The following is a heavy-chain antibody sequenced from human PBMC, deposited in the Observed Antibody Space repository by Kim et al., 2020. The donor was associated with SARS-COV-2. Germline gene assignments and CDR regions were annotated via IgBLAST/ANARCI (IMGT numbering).Heavy chain of an antibody. Sequence: GGSLRLSCAASGFTFSNQAMHWVRQAPGKGLEWVAFISYDGSKKYYADSVEGRFTISRDNSKNTLYLQMNDLRTEDTAVYYCAKRLKGDYGGDTSEMDSWGLGTLVTVSS. V-gene: IGHV3-30*18. J-gene: IGHJ4*02. CDR2: ISYDGSKK. CDR3: AKRLKGDYGGDTSEMDS. D-gene: IGHD4-17*01. CDR1: GFTFSNQA.